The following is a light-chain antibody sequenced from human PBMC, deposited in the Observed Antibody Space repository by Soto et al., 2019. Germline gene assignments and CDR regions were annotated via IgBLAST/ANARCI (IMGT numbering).Light chain of an antibody. V-gene: IGLV2-14*01. CDR1: SSDVGGYNY. CDR3: SSYTSSSTLV. CDR2: DVS. J-gene: IGLJ1*01. Sequence: QSVLTQPASVSGSPGQSITISCTGTSSDVGGYNYVSWYQQHLGKAPKLMIYDVSNRPSGVSNRFSGSKSGNTASLTISGLQAEDEADYYCSSYTSSSTLVFGTGTKVTVL.